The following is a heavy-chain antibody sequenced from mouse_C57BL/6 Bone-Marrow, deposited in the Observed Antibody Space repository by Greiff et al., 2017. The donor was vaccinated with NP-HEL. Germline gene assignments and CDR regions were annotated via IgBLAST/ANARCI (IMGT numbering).Heavy chain of an antibody. D-gene: IGHD2-2*01. V-gene: IGHV1-59*01. J-gene: IGHJ3*01. CDR1: GYTFTSYW. CDR2: IDPSDSYT. Sequence: VQLQQPGAELVRPGTSVKLSCKASGYTFTSYWMHWVKQRPGQGLEWIGVIDPSDSYTNSNQKFKGKATLTVDTSSSTAYMQLSSLTSADSAVYDCARDSTMVKWFAYWGQGTLVTVSA. CDR3: ARDSTMVKWFAY.